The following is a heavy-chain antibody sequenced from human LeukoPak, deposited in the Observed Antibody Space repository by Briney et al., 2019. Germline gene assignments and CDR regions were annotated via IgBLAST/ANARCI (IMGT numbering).Heavy chain of an antibody. D-gene: IGHD6-13*01. CDR1: GFTFSSYA. Sequence: GGSLRLSCAASGFTFSSYAMHWVRQAPGKGLEWVAVISYDGSNKYYADCVKGRFTISRDNSKNTLYLQMNSLRAEDTAVYYCARGAGYGSSWYFDYWGQGTLVTVSS. V-gene: IGHV3-30*04. J-gene: IGHJ4*02. CDR3: ARGAGYGSSWYFDY. CDR2: ISYDGSNK.